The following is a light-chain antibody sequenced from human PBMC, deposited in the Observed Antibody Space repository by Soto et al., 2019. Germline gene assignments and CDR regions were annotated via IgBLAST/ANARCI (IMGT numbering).Light chain of an antibody. CDR1: QDISHY. CDR2: DAS. Sequence: IQMTQSPSSLSASVGDRVTITCQASQDISHYLNWYQQKPGKAPKIMIDDASNLQTGVPSRVSGSGSGTDFTFTITSLQPEDIETYYCQQYDDLPITFGQGTRLEIK. CDR3: QQYDDLPIT. V-gene: IGKV1-33*01. J-gene: IGKJ5*01.